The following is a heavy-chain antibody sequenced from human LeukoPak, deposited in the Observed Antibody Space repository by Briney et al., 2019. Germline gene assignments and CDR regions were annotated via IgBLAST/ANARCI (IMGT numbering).Heavy chain of an antibody. V-gene: IGHV5-10-1*01. Sequence: GESLKISCKGSGYSFTSYWISWVRQMPGKGLEWMGRIDPSDSYTNYSPSFQGHVTISADKCISTAYLQWSSLKASDTAMYYCASIHYYDSSGYPPGSWGQGTLVTVSS. CDR1: GYSFTSYW. CDR3: ASIHYYDSSGYPPGS. J-gene: IGHJ4*02. CDR2: IDPSDSYT. D-gene: IGHD3-22*01.